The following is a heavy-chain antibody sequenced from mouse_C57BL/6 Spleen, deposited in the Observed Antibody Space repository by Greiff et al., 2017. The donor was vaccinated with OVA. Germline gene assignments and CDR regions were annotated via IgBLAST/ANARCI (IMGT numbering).Heavy chain of an antibody. CDR3: TRVYGNYVLYAMDY. CDR2: ISSGGDYI. Sequence: EVQLVESGEGLVKPGGSLKLSCAASGFTFSSYAMSWVRQTPEKRLEWVAYISSGGDYIYYADTVKGRFTISRDNARNTLYLQMSSLKSEDTAMYYCTRVYGNYVLYAMDYWGQGTSVTVSS. CDR1: GFTFSSYA. J-gene: IGHJ4*01. D-gene: IGHD2-1*01. V-gene: IGHV5-9-1*02.